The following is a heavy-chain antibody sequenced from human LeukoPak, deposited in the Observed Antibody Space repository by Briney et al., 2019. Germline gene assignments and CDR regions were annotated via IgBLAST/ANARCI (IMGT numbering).Heavy chain of an antibody. CDR3: ARVTLEWVNWFDP. V-gene: IGHV4-61*02. Sequence: SETLSLTCTVSGGSISSGNYYWSWIRQPAGKGLEWFGRIYTSGTTNYNPSVKSRVTMSVGTSKNQFSLKLSSVTAADTAVYYCARVTLEWVNWFDPWGQRTLVTVSS. CDR2: IYTSGTT. D-gene: IGHD3-3*01. CDR1: GGSISSGNYY. J-gene: IGHJ5*02.